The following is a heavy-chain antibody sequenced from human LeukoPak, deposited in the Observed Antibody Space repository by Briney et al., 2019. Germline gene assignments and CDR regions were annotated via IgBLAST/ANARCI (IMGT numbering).Heavy chain of an antibody. CDR1: GFSFSDFY. CDR3: AKAQREATWCMDV. D-gene: IGHD1-26*01. Sequence: PGGSLRLSCAASGFSFSDFYMNWIRQAPGKGLEWVSAISGSGGSTYYADSVKGRFTISRDNSKNTLYLQMNSLRAEDTAVYYCAKAQREATWCMDVWGKGTTVTVSS. CDR2: ISGSGGST. J-gene: IGHJ6*03. V-gene: IGHV3-23*01.